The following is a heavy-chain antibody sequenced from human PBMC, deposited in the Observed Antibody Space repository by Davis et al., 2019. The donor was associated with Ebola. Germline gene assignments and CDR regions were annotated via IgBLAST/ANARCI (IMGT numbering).Heavy chain of an antibody. CDR2: ISGSGGST. V-gene: IGHV3-23*01. Sequence: GESLKISCAASGFTFSSYAMSWVRQAPGKGLEWVSAISGSGGSTYYADSVKGRFTISRDNSKNTLYLQMNSLRAEDTAVYYCAKEGTTVTTGRANDAFDIWGQGTMVTVSS. D-gene: IGHD4-17*01. CDR1: GFTFSSYA. J-gene: IGHJ3*02. CDR3: AKEGTTVTTGRANDAFDI.